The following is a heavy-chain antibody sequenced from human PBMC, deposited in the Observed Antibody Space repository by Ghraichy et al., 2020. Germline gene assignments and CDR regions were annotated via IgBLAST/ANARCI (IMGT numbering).Heavy chain of an antibody. Sequence: LSLTCAASGFTFSSYAMSWVRQAPGKGLEWVSAISGSGGSTYYADSVKGRFTISRDNSKNTLYLQMNSLRAEDTAVYYCAKDYYYDSSGYYYPQFDYWGQGTLVTVSS. J-gene: IGHJ4*02. CDR2: ISGSGGST. V-gene: IGHV3-23*01. CDR3: AKDYYYDSSGYYYPQFDY. CDR1: GFTFSSYA. D-gene: IGHD3-22*01.